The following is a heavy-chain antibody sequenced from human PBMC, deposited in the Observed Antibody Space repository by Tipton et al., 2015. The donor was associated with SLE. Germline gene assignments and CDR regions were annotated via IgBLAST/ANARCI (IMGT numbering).Heavy chain of an antibody. CDR3: ARGRADGYNSPYDY. D-gene: IGHD5-24*01. V-gene: IGHV4-59*01. Sequence: TLSLTCTVSGGSISTYYWNWIRQPPGKGPEWIGYIYDSVYTNYNPSLKSRVTISVDTSKNQFSLKVSSVTAADTAVYYCARGRADGYNSPYDYWGQGTLVTVSS. J-gene: IGHJ4*02. CDR1: GGSISTYY. CDR2: IYDSVYT.